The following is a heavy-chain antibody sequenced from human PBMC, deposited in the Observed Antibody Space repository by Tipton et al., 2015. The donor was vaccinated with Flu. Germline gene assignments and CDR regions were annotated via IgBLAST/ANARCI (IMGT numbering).Heavy chain of an antibody. D-gene: IGHD1-14*01. CDR3: ASGSAGTQGY. J-gene: IGHJ4*02. CDR2: VNRDGKST. CDR1: GFNFDW. V-gene: IGHV3-74*01. Sequence: SLRLSCEASGFNFDWMHWVRQAPGKGLVWVSCVNRDGKSTAYAGSVKGRFTILRDNAKSTVYLQMNSLRAEDTAVYYCASGSAGTQGYWGLGTLVTVSS.